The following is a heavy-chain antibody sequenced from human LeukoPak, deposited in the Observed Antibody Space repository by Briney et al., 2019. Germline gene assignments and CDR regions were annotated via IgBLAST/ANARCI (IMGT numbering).Heavy chain of an antibody. CDR3: ARLVGMPHDYSKIGWFDP. D-gene: IGHD4-11*01. V-gene: IGHV4-59*08. CDR2: IYYSGST. Sequence: SETLSLTCTVSGGSISSYYWSWIRQPPGKGLEWIGYIYYSGSTNYNPSLKSRVTISVDTSKNQFSLKLSSVTAADTAVYYCARLVGMPHDYSKIGWFDPWGQGTLVTVSS. J-gene: IGHJ5*02. CDR1: GGSISSYY.